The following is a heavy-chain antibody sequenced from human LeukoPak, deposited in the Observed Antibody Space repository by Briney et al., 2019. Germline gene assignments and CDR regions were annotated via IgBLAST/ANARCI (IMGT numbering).Heavy chain of an antibody. CDR1: GGSISIYY. CDR2: VHYSGST. CDR3: ARVEEGYGSGRRGNFYYYYMDV. Sequence: PSETLSLICTVSGGSISIYYWSWIRQPPGKGLEWIGYVHYSGSTNYNPSLKSRVTISVDTSKNQFSLKLSSVTTADTAVYYCARVEEGYGSGRRGNFYYYYMDVWGKGTTVTISS. V-gene: IGHV4-59*01. D-gene: IGHD3-10*01. J-gene: IGHJ6*03.